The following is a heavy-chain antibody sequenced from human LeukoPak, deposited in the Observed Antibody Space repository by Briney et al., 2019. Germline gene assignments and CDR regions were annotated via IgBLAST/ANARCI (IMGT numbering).Heavy chain of an antibody. J-gene: IGHJ4*02. V-gene: IGHV4-59*01. CDR1: GGSISSYY. D-gene: IGHD6-13*01. Sequence: SETLSLTCTVSGGSISSYYWSWIRQPPGKGLEWIGYIYYSGRTNYNPSLKSRVTISVDTSKNQFSLKLSSVTAADTAVYYCARVLAAAEGYFDYWGQGTLVTVSS. CDR2: IYYSGRT. CDR3: ARVLAAAEGYFDY.